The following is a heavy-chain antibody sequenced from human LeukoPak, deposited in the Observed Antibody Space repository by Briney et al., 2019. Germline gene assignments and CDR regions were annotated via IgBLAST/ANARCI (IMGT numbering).Heavy chain of an antibody. CDR1: GFTFDDYG. D-gene: IGHD3-10*01. CDR3: ARDPDPMVRGVIPGY. CDR2: INWNGGST. V-gene: IGHV3-20*04. J-gene: IGHJ4*02. Sequence: GGSLRLSCAASGFTFDDYGMSWVRQAPGKGLEWVSGINWNGGSTGYADSVKGRFTISRDNAKNSLYLQMNSLRAEDTALYYCARDPDPMVRGVIPGYWGQGTLVTVSS.